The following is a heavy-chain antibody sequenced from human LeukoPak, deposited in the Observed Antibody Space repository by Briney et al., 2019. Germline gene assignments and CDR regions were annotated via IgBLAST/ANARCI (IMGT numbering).Heavy chain of an antibody. CDR3: AKDYSKTSYYGSGTYYRPNWFDP. CDR2: IGPSGAKT. J-gene: IGHJ5*02. D-gene: IGHD3-10*01. Sequence: PGGSLRLSCAASGFTFSSYGMNWVRQAPGKGLEWVSGIGPSGAKTYYADSVKGRFTISRDNSKNTLYLQMNSLRPDDTAVYYCAKDYSKTSYYGSGTYYRPNWFDPWGQGTLVTVSS. V-gene: IGHV3-23*01. CDR1: GFTFSSYG.